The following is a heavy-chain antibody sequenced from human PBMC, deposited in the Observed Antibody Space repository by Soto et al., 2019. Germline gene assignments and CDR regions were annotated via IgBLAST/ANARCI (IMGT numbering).Heavy chain of an antibody. CDR2: IYYSGST. Sequence: QLQLQESGPGLVKPSETLSLTCTVSGGSISSSGFYWGWIRQPPGKGLEWIGSIYYSGSTYYNPSLKSRVTISVDTSKNQFSLKLSSVTAADTAVYYCARRDSGWPPDYWGQGTLVTVSS. J-gene: IGHJ4*02. CDR1: GGSISSSGFY. CDR3: ARRDSGWPPDY. V-gene: IGHV4-39*01. D-gene: IGHD6-19*01.